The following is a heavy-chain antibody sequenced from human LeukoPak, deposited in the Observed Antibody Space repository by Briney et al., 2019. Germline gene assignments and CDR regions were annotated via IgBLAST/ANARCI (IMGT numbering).Heavy chain of an antibody. V-gene: IGHV1-2*02. CDR3: ARDVYSSRHSSKTNFDY. CDR2: INPNSGGT. J-gene: IGHJ4*02. CDR1: GYTFTGYY. Sequence: GASVKVSCKASGYTFTGYYMHWVRQAPGQGLEWMGWINPNSGGTNYAQKFQGRVTMTRDTSISTAYMELSRLRSDDTAVYYCARDVYSSRHSSKTNFDYWGQGTLVTVSS. D-gene: IGHD6-13*01.